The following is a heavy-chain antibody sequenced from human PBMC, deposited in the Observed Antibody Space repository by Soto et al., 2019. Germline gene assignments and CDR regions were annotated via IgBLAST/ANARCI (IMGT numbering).Heavy chain of an antibody. CDR1: GFTFSNAW. Sequence: GGSLRLSCAASGFTFSNAWMGWVRQAPGKGLEWVGRIKSKTDGGTTDYAAPVKGRFTISRDDSKNTLYLQMNSLKTEDTAVYYCTTGGLRYFDWLFPDYYYGMDVWGQGTTVTVSS. V-gene: IGHV3-15*01. D-gene: IGHD3-9*01. J-gene: IGHJ6*02. CDR2: IKSKTDGGTT. CDR3: TTGGLRYFDWLFPDYYYGMDV.